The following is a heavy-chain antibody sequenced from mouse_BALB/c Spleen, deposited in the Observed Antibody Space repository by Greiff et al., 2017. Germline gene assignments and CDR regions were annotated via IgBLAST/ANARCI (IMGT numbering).Heavy chain of an antibody. V-gene: IGHV1S137*01. CDR2: ISTYYGDA. CDR1: GYTFTDYA. J-gene: IGHJ3*01. CDR3: ARGITTAPWFAY. Sequence: VQLQQSGAELVRPGVSVKISCKGSGYTFTDYAMHWVKQSHAKSLEWIGVISTYYGDASYNQKFKGKATMTVDKSSSTAYMELARLTSEDSAIYYCARGITTAPWFAYWGQGTLVTVSA. D-gene: IGHD1-2*01.